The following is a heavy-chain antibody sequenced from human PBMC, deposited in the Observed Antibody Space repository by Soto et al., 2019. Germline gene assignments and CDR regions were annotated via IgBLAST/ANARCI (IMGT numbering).Heavy chain of an antibody. V-gene: IGHV1-69*13. CDR1: GGTFSSYA. D-gene: IGHD2-21*01. Sequence: GASVKVSCKASGGTFSSYAISWVRQAPGQGLEWMGGIIPIFGTANYAQKFQGRVTITADESTSTAYMELSSLRSEDTAVYYCVCGDPYNWFDPWGQGTLVTSPQ. J-gene: IGHJ5*02. CDR2: IIPIFGTA. CDR3: VCGDPYNWFDP.